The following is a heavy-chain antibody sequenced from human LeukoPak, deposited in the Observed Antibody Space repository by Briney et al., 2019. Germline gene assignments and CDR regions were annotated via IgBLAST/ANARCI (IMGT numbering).Heavy chain of an antibody. CDR2: IYPGDSQT. J-gene: IGHJ4*02. V-gene: IGHV5-51*01. Sequence: KAGESLKISCKGSGYSFSNNWIGWVRQMPGRGLEWMGIIYPGDSQTRYSPSFQGQVAISADKSISTAYLQWSSLKASDIAMYYCARLSAGSHFHLDSWGQETLVTVSS. CDR3: ARLSAGSHFHLDS. CDR1: GYSFSNNW. D-gene: IGHD1-26*01.